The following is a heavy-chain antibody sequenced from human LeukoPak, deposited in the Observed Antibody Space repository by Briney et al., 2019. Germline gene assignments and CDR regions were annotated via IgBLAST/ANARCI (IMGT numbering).Heavy chain of an antibody. CDR2: IWYDGSNK. J-gene: IGHJ4*02. D-gene: IGHD6-19*01. CDR3: ARAIAVAGTDQ. CDR1: GFTFSSYG. V-gene: IGHV3-33*01. Sequence: GRSLRLSCAASGFTFSSYGMHWVRQAPGKGLEWVAVIWYDGSNKYYADSVKGRFTISRDNSKNTLYLQMNSLRAEDTAIYYCARAIAVAGTDQWGQGTLVTVSS.